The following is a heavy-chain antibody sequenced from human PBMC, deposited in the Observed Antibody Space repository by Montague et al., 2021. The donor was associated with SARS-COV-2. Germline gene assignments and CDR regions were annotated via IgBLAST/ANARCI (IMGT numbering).Heavy chain of an antibody. Sequence: SETLSLTCTVSGLSISSSYWSWIRQAPGKGLEWIGYIYDSESTNYNPSLQSRVTISVDTSKNQFSLKPSSLTTADTAVYYCARDGNRWSALRYWGQGTLVTVSS. V-gene: IGHV4-59*01. CDR2: IYDSEST. J-gene: IGHJ4*02. D-gene: IGHD2-15*01. CDR3: ARDGNRWSALRY. CDR1: GLSISSSY.